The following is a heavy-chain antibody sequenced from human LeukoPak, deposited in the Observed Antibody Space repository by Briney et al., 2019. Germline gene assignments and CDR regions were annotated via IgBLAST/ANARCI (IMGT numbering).Heavy chain of an antibody. Sequence: SETLSLTCTVSGGSISSYYWSWIRQPPGKGLEWIGYIYYSGSTNYKPSLKSRVTISVDTSKNQFSLKLSSVTAADTAVYYCARGGYYSSGNDFRFDPWGQGTLVTVSS. J-gene: IGHJ5*02. CDR1: GGSISSYY. D-gene: IGHD3-10*01. V-gene: IGHV4-59*01. CDR3: ARGGYYSSGNDFRFDP. CDR2: IYYSGST.